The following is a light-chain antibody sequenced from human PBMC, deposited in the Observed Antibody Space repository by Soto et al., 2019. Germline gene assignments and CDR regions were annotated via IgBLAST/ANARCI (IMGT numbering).Light chain of an antibody. V-gene: IGKV1-39*01. J-gene: IGKJ1*01. Sequence: IQMTQSPSSLSASVGDRVTVTCRSSQSSGTYLNCYQVKPWKAPKLLIYSASRLHSGVPARFSGSGSGTHFTLPIGSLQPEDVEPYFCQQSHSTPLTFGQRTTVESK. CDR1: QSSGTY. CDR2: SAS. CDR3: QQSHSTPLT.